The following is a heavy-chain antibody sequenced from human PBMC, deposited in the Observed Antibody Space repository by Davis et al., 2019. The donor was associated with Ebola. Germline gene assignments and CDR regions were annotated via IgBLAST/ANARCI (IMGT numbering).Heavy chain of an antibody. J-gene: IGHJ6*02. CDR3: ARDCGGDCFYGMDV. CDR1: GGSFSGYY. D-gene: IGHD2-21*01. Sequence: MPSETLSLTCAVYGGSFSGYYWSWIRQPPGKGLEWIGEINHSGSTNYNPSLKSRVTISVDTSKNQFSLKLSSVTAADTAVYYCARDCGGDCFYGMDVWGQGTTVTVSS. V-gene: IGHV4-34*01. CDR2: INHSGST.